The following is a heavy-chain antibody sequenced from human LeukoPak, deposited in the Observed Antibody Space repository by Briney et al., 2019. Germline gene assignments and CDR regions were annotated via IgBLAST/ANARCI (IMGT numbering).Heavy chain of an antibody. CDR2: IYHSGST. D-gene: IGHD1-26*01. CDR1: GYSISSGYY. J-gene: IGHJ4*02. V-gene: IGHV4-38-2*02. Sequence: SETLSLTCTVSGYSISSGYYWGWIRQPPGKGLEWIGSIYHSGSTYYNPSLKSRVTISVDTSKNQFSLKLSSVTAADTAVYYCARVGATGDFDYWGQGTLVTVSS. CDR3: ARVGATGDFDY.